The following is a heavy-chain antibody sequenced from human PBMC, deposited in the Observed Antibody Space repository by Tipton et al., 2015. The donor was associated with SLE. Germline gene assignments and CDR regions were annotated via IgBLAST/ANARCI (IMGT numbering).Heavy chain of an antibody. CDR1: GGSVSSGSYY. V-gene: IGHV4-61*01. CDR2: IYYSGST. Sequence: TLSLTRTVSGGSVSSGSYYWSWIRQPPGKGLEWIGYIYYSGSTNYNPSLKSRVTISVDTSKNQFSLKLSSVTAADTAVYYCAKDTGQLPYYFDYWGQGTLVTVSS. J-gene: IGHJ4*02. D-gene: IGHD1-7*01. CDR3: AKDTGQLPYYFDY.